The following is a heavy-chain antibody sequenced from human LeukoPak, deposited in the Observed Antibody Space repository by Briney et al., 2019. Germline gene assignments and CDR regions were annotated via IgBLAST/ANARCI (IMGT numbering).Heavy chain of an antibody. CDR2: IIPIFGTA. D-gene: IGHD3-9*01. V-gene: IGHV1-69*06. J-gene: IGHJ4*02. CDR1: GGTFSSYA. CDR3: ARSSDILTGYWTFDY. Sequence: APVKVSCKASGGTFSSYAISWVRQAPGQGLEWMGGIIPIFGTANYAQKFQGRVTITADKSTSTAYMELSSLRSEDTAVYYCARSSDILTGYWTFDYWGQGTLVTVSS.